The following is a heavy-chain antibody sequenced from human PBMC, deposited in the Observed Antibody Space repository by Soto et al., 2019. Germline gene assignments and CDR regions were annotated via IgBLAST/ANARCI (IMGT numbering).Heavy chain of an antibody. D-gene: IGHD2-21*01. J-gene: IGHJ4*02. V-gene: IGHV3-21*01. CDR1: GFTFSSYS. CDR2: ISSSSSYI. CDR3: ARVERAYCGGDCYDY. Sequence: EVQLVESGGGLVKPGGSLRLSCAASGFTFSSYSMNWVRQAPGKGLEWVSSISSSSSYIYYADSVKGRFTISRDNAKNSLYLQMNSLRAEDTAVDYCARVERAYCGGDCYDYWGQGTLVTVSS.